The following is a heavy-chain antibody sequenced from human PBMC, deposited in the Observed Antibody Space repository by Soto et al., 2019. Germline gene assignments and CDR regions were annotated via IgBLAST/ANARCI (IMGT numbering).Heavy chain of an antibody. CDR2: ISYDGSNK. Sequence: GGSLRLSCAASGFTFGSYGMHWVRQAPGKGLEWVAVISYDGSNKYYADSVKGRFTISRDNSKNTLYLQMNSLRAEDTAVYYCAKDSGYSSSWYFDYWGQGTLVTVSS. CDR1: GFTFGSYG. CDR3: AKDSGYSSSWYFDY. J-gene: IGHJ4*02. D-gene: IGHD6-13*01. V-gene: IGHV3-30*18.